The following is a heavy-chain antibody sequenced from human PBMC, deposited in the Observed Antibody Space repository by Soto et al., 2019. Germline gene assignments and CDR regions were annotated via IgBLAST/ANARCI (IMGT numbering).Heavy chain of an antibody. D-gene: IGHD3-10*01. J-gene: IGHJ4*02. Sequence: QVQLVESGGGVVQPGRSLRLSCAASGFTFSSYGMHWVRQAPGKGLEWVAVISYDGSNKYYADSVKGRFTISRDNSKNTLYLQMNSLRAEDTAVYYCAKDLFEASYGSGQSWGQGTLVTVSS. CDR3: AKDLFEASYGSGQS. CDR2: ISYDGSNK. V-gene: IGHV3-30*18. CDR1: GFTFSSYG.